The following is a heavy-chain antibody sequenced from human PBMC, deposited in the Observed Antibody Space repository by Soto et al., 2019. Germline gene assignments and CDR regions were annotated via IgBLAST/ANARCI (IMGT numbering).Heavy chain of an antibody. CDR3: ARDQLEGNWFDP. CDR1: GGSISSGGYS. Sequence: SETLSLTCAVAGGSISSGGYSWNWIRQPPGKGLEWIGYIYHSGSTLYNPSLKSRGTISVDKSKNQFSLKLSSVTAADTAVYYCARDQLEGNWFDPWGQGTLVTVSS. CDR2: IYHSGST. V-gene: IGHV4-30-2*01. J-gene: IGHJ5*02. D-gene: IGHD1-1*01.